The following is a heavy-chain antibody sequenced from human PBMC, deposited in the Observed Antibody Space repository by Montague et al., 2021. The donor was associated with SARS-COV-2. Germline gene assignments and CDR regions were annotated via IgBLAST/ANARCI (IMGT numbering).Heavy chain of an antibody. D-gene: IGHD3-9*01. CDR2: IDWDDDK. CDR1: GFSLSTSGMC. Sequence: PALVKPTQTLTLTCTFSGFSLSTSGMCVSWIRQPPGKALEWLALIDWDDDKYYSTSLKTRLTISKDTSKNQVVLTMTNMDPVDTATYYCARPPYDILTGYYRGFDYWGQGTLVTVSS. CDR3: ARPPYDILTGYYRGFDY. J-gene: IGHJ4*02. V-gene: IGHV2-70*01.